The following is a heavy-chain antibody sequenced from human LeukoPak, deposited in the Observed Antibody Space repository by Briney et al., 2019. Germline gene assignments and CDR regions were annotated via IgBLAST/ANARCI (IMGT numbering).Heavy chain of an antibody. CDR1: GFTFSSYW. Sequence: GGSLRPSCAASGFTFSSYWMTWVRQAPGKGLEWVANIKQGGSEKYYVDSVKGRFTISRDNAKNSLYLQMNSLRAEDSAVYYCARANGGYYGGYPSTYWGQGTLVTVSS. V-gene: IGHV3-7*01. J-gene: IGHJ4*02. CDR3: ARANGGYYGGYPSTY. D-gene: IGHD4-23*01. CDR2: IKQGGSEK.